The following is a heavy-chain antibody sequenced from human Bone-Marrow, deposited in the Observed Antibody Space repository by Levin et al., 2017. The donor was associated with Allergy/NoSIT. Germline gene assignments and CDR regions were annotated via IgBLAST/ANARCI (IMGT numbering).Heavy chain of an antibody. J-gene: IGHJ5*02. CDR1: GFTFSSYW. CDR2: IKQDGSEK. Sequence: GGSLRLSCAASGFTFSSYWMSWVRQAPGKGLEWVANIKQDGSEKYYVDSVKGRFTISRDNAKNSLYLQMNSLRAEDTAVYYCARARHNCSSTSCYDNWFDPWGQGTLITVSS. V-gene: IGHV3-7*04. CDR3: ARARHNCSSTSCYDNWFDP. D-gene: IGHD2-2*01.